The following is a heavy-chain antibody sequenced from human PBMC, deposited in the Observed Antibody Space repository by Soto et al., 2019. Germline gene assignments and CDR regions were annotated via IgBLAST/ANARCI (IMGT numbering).Heavy chain of an antibody. CDR1: GYTFTTYY. V-gene: IGHV1-2*02. J-gene: IGHJ4*02. Sequence: ASVKVSCKASGYTFTTYYIHWVRQAPGQGPEWMGWINPNTGGTHYSQGFQGRVTMTRDTSISTAYMELSSLGSDDTAVYFCAAAAIPVAGRHPDFWGQGTVVTVSS. CDR3: AAAAIPVAGRHPDF. CDR2: INPNTGGT. D-gene: IGHD6-19*01.